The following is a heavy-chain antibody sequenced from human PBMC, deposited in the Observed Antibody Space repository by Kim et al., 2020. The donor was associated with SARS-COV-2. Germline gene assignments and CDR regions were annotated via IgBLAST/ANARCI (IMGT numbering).Heavy chain of an antibody. CDR3: ARSPQTYYDILTGYFGHYFEH. D-gene: IGHD3-9*01. V-gene: IGHV3-66*01. CDR1: GFTVSSNY. J-gene: IGHJ4*02. Sequence: GGSLRLSCAASGFTVSSNYMRWVRQAPGKGLEWVSVIYSGGSTSYAASVMGRFTISRDNSKNTLYLQKNSLTAEDTAVYYCARSPQTYYDILTGYFGHYFEHGGQGTLVTVPS. CDR2: IYSGGST.